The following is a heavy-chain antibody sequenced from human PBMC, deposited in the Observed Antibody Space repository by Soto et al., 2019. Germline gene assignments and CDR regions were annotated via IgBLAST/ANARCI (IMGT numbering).Heavy chain of an antibody. V-gene: IGHV3-30*18. Sequence: GGSLRLSCAASGFTFSRYDMHWVRQAPGKGLEWVAIISYDGSNKYYADSVKGRFTISRDNSKNTQYLQMNSLRPGDTAVYYCAKGYYSGIYSDFDYWGQGTLVTVSS. D-gene: IGHD1-26*01. CDR3: AKGYYSGIYSDFDY. J-gene: IGHJ4*02. CDR1: GFTFSRYD. CDR2: ISYDGSNK.